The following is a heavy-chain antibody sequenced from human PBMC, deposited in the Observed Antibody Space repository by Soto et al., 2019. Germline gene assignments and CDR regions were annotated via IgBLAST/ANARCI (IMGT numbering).Heavy chain of an antibody. V-gene: IGHV1-69*01. CDR2: IIPISDTT. Sequence: QVQLVQSGAEVKKPGSSVKVSCKASGGTFSSYAISWVRQAPGQGLEWMGGIIPISDTTNYARKFQGRVTITADESTSTAYMELSSQRSEDTAVYYCARSQGSSTSLEIYYYYYYGMDVWGQGTTVTVSS. CDR1: GGTFSSYA. CDR3: ARSQGSSTSLEIYYYYYYGMDV. D-gene: IGHD2-2*01. J-gene: IGHJ6*02.